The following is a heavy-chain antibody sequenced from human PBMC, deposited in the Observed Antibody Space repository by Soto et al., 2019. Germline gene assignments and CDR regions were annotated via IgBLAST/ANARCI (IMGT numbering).Heavy chain of an antibody. CDR2: IWYDGSNK. V-gene: IGHV3-33*01. CDR3: ASDGLLCGDY. CDR1: GFTFSSYG. J-gene: IGHJ4*02. D-gene: IGHD3-10*02. Sequence: QVQLVESGGGVVQPGRSLRLSCAASGFTFSSYGMHWVRQAPGKGLEWVAVIWYDGSNKNYADSVKGRFTISRDNSKNTLYLQMNSLRAEDTAVYYCASDGLLCGDYWGQGTLVTVSS.